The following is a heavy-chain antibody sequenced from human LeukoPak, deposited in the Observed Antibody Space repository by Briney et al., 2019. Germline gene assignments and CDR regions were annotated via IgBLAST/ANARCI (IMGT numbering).Heavy chain of an antibody. CDR2: I. J-gene: IGHJ5*02. CDR1: GFHFSTYN. V-gene: IGHV3-21*01. Sequence: PGESLRLSCAASGFHFSTYNMNWVRQAPGKGLEWVSSIYYADSVKGRFTISRDDAKNSLYLQMNSLRVEDTAAYYCAREVIGGNSAWGQGTLVTVSS. D-gene: IGHD4-23*01. CDR3: AREVIGGNSA.